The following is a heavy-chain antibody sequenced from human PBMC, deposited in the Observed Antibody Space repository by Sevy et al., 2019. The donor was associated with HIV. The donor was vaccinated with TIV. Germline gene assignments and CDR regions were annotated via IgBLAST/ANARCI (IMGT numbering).Heavy chain of an antibody. V-gene: IGHV4-4*07. CDR2: IYISGST. CDR1: GGSISDYY. Sequence: SETLSLTCTVSGGSISDYYWTWIRQPAGKGLEWLGRIYISGSTGYNPSLKSRVSMSLDTSKNTFSLKFTSMTAADTAVYYCARGPQSCNSVSCYSALSWGQGILVTVSS. D-gene: IGHD2-15*01. CDR3: ARGPQSCNSVSCYSALS. J-gene: IGHJ4*02.